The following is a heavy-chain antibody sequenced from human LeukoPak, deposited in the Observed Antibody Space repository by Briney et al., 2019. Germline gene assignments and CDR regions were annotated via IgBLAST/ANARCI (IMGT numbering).Heavy chain of an antibody. Sequence: GASVKVSCKASGYTFTGYYMHWVRQAPGQGLEWMGWINPNSGGTNYAQKFQGRVTMTRDTSISTAYMELSRLRSDDTAVYYCARLVDTAMVTRADYWGQGTLVTVSS. J-gene: IGHJ4*02. CDR1: GYTFTGYY. CDR3: ARLVDTAMVTRADY. D-gene: IGHD5-18*01. CDR2: INPNSGGT. V-gene: IGHV1-2*02.